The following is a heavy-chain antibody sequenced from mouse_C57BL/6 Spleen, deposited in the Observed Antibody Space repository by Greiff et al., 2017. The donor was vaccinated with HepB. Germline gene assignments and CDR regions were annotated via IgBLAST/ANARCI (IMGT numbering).Heavy chain of an antibody. CDR2: IDPSDSYT. D-gene: IGHD1-1*01. CDR3: ARKVPYYYGSSYFYAMDY. CDR1: GYTFTSYW. J-gene: IGHJ4*01. V-gene: IGHV1-50*01. Sequence: VQLQQPGAELVKPGASVKLSCKASGYTFTSYWMQWVKQRPGQGLEWIGEIDPSDSYTNYNQKFKGKATLTVDKSSSTAYMQLRSLTSEDSAVYYCARKVPYYYGSSYFYAMDYWGQGTSVTVSS.